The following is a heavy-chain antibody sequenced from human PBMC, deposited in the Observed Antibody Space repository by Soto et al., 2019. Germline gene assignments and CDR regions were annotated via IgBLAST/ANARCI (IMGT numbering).Heavy chain of an antibody. J-gene: IGHJ4*02. V-gene: IGHV3-23*01. Sequence: EVQLLESGGTMVRPGGSLTLSCAASGFTFDNCAMGWVRQAPGKGLEWVSSISHTGGSTYYADSVKGRFTISRDNSRNTVYPQMTSLRADDTALYYCGKDRGTDYGDQLDSWGQGTLVTVSS. D-gene: IGHD4-17*01. CDR3: GKDRGTDYGDQLDS. CDR1: GFTFDNCA. CDR2: ISHTGGST.